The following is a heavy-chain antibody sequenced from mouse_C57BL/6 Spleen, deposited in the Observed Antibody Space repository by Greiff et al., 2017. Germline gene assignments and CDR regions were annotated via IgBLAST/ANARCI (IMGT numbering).Heavy chain of an antibody. V-gene: IGHV1-61*01. J-gene: IGHJ3*01. CDR2: IYPSDSET. CDR3: ARSPDGGFAY. CDR1: GYTFTSYW. Sequence: QVQLQQPGAELVRPGSSVKLSCKASGYTFTSYWMDWVKQRPGQGLEWIGNIYPSDSETHYNQKFKDKATLTVDKSSSTAYMQLSSLTSEDSAVYYCARSPDGGFAYWGQGTLVTVSA.